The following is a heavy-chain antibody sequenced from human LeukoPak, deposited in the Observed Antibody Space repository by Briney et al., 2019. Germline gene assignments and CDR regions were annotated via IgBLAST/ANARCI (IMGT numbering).Heavy chain of an antibody. CDR1: GGTFSRYS. CDR2: MNPNSGIT. D-gene: IGHD3-22*01. Sequence: GASVKVSCKASGGTFSRYSITWVRQATGQGLEWMGWMNPNSGITVYAQKFQGRVTITRNTSISTAYMELSSLRSEDTAVYYCAREDYYDSGSNDYWGQGTLVTVSS. V-gene: IGHV1-8*03. J-gene: IGHJ4*02. CDR3: AREDYYDSGSNDY.